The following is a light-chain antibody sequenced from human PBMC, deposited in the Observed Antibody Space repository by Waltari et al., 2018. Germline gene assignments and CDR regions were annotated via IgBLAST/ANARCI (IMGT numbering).Light chain of an antibody. CDR2: DAS. CDR1: QSVRSY. J-gene: IGKJ4*01. CDR3: QQRSNWPLT. V-gene: IGKV3-11*01. Sequence: EIVLTQSPATLSLSPGERATLSCRASQSVRSYLAWFQQKRGQAPRLLIYDASNRATGSPARFSGSGSGTDFTLTISSLEPEDFAVYYCQQRSNWPLTFGGGTKVEIK.